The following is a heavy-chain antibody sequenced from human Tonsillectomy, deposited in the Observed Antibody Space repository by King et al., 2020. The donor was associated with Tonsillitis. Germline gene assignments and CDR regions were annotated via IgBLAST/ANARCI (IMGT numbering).Heavy chain of an antibody. CDR2: ISSTSDTV. J-gene: IGHJ4*02. CDR3: ARDYYDSSGYYRGGY. CDR1: GFTLSSYN. Sequence: VQLVESGGGLVQPGGSLRLSCAASGFTLSSYNMNWVRQAPGKGLEWTSYISSTSDTVCYADSVKGRFTISRDNAKNSLYLQMNSLRDEDTAVYYCARDYYDSSGYYRGGYWGQGTLVTVSS. D-gene: IGHD3-22*01. V-gene: IGHV3-48*02.